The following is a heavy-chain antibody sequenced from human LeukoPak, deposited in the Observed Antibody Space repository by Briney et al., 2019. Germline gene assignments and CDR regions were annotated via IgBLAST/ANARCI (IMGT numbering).Heavy chain of an antibody. J-gene: IGHJ5*02. CDR2: ISPSGGST. CDR1: GYTFTSYY. CDR3: ARDNSLRDEAWWLNP. Sequence: RASVKVSCKVSGYTFTSYYMHGVRQAPGQGPEWMGVISPSGGSTTYAQKFQDRLTLTRDMSTSTDYLELSSLRSEDTAVYYCARDNSLRDEAWWLNPWGQGTLVTISS. D-gene: IGHD5-24*01. V-gene: IGHV1-46*01.